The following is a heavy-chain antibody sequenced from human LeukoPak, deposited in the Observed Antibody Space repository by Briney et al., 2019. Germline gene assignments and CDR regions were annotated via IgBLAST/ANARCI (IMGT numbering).Heavy chain of an antibody. D-gene: IGHD3-10*01. J-gene: IGHJ5*02. CDR2: IYHSGST. V-gene: IGHV4-4*02. CDR1: GGSISSSNW. Sequence: PSGTLSLTCAVSGGSISSSNWWSWVHQPPGKGLEWIGEIYHSGSTNYNPSLKSRVTISVDKSKNQFSLKLSSVTAADTAVYYCARAFYYYGSGSNGGNWFDPWGQGTLVTVSS. CDR3: ARAFYYYGSGSNGGNWFDP.